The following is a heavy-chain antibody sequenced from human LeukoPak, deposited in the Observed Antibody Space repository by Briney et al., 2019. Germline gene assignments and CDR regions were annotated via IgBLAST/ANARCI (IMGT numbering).Heavy chain of an antibody. CDR2: IIPILGIA. Sequence: ASVKVSCKTSGGTFSTYAISWVRQAPGQGLEWMGRIIPILGIANYAQKFQGRVTLTADKSTSTAYMDLSSLRSEDTAVYYCARDRVPVAGTAGGDAFGIWGQGTTVSVSS. J-gene: IGHJ3*02. CDR1: GGTFSTYA. V-gene: IGHV1-69*04. CDR3: ARDRVPVAGTAGGDAFGI. D-gene: IGHD6-19*01.